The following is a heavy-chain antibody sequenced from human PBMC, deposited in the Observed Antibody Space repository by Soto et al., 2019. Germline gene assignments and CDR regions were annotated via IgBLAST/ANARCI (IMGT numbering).Heavy chain of an antibody. CDR3: ASDVSGYSGYDNYYYGMAV. Sequence: GVPLRLACAAVGGPCSSYGMSLVRQNPGKGLEWVSSISSSSSYIYYADSVKGRFTISRDNAKNSLYLQMNSLRAEDTAVYYCASDVSGYSGYDNYYYGMAVWVQGTTVTVSS. CDR1: GGPCSSYG. J-gene: IGHJ6*02. CDR2: ISSSSSYI. D-gene: IGHD5-12*01. V-gene: IGHV3-21*01.